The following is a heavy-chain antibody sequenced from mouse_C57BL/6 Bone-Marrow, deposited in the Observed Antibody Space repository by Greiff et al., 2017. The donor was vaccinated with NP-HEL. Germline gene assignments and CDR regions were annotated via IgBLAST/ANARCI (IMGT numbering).Heavy chain of an antibody. CDR3: TVYITTVVARDY. CDR1: GYTFTSYW. D-gene: IGHD1-1*01. V-gene: IGHV1-5*01. J-gene: IGHJ2*01. Sequence: EVQLQQSGTVLARPGASVKMSCKTSGYTFTSYWMHWVNQRPGQGLVWIGAIYPGNSDTSYNQKFKGKAKLTAVTSASTAYMELSSLTNEDSAVYCCTVYITTVVARDYWGQGTTLTVSS. CDR2: IYPGNSDT.